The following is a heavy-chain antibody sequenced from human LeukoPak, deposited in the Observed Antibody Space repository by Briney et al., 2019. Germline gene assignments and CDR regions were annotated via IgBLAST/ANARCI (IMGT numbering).Heavy chain of an antibody. CDR2: INPNSGGT. CDR3: ARGGDRTYYYDSSGYRSLDY. J-gene: IGHJ4*02. D-gene: IGHD3-22*01. CDR1: GYTFTGYY. V-gene: IGHV1-2*02. Sequence: ASVKVSCKASGYTFTGYYMHWVRQAPGQGLEWMGWINPNSGGTNYAQKFQGRVTMTRDTSISTAYMELSRLRSDDTAVYYCARGGDRTYYYDSSGYRSLDYWGQGTLVTVSS.